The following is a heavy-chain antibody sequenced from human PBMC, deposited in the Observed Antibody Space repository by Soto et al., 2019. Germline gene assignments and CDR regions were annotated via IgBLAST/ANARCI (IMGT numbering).Heavy chain of an antibody. J-gene: IGHJ4*02. D-gene: IGHD5-18*01. V-gene: IGHV5-51*01. CDR3: ARPGAPTDTVVYDF. CDR1: GYSFANYW. Sequence: PGESLKISCKASGYSFANYWIGWVFQKPGKGLEWMGVIYPGDSETTYSPSFEGQVIISVDRSRGTAFLEWSSLKASDTAMYYCARPGAPTDTVVYDFWGQGTQVTVSS. CDR2: IYPGDSET.